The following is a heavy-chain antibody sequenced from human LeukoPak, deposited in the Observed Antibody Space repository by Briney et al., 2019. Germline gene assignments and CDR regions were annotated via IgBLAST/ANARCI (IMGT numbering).Heavy chain of an antibody. CDR1: GFIFTNAW. V-gene: IGHV3-15*01. D-gene: IGHD2-21*01. J-gene: IGHJ4*02. Sequence: GGSLRLSCAASGFIFTNAWMTWFRQAPGKGLEWVGRVKTKSDGGTIDYAASVKGRFTISRDDSKNTLFLQMNSLKIEDTAVYYCTTVSGGGDCYRYWGQGILVTVSS. CDR3: TTVSGGGDCYRY. CDR2: VKTKSDGGTI.